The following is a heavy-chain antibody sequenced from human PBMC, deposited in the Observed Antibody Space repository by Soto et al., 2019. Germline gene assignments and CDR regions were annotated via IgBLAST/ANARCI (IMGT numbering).Heavy chain of an antibody. D-gene: IGHD3-3*01. V-gene: IGHV3-11*06. J-gene: IGHJ6*02. CDR2: ISSSSSYT. CDR3: ARPQRVLEWGDYYYYGMDV. Sequence: GGSLRLSCAASGFTFSDYYMSWIRQAPGKGLEWVSYISSSSSYTNYADSVKGRFTISRDNAKNSLYLQMNSLRAEDTAVYYCARPQRVLEWGDYYYYGMDVWGQGTTVTVCS. CDR1: GFTFSDYY.